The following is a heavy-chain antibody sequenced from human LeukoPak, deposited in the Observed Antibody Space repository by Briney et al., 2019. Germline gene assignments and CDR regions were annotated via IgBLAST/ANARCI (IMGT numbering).Heavy chain of an antibody. CDR1: GFTLSSYW. CDR2: INHNGNVN. V-gene: IGHV3-7*03. CDR3: ARGGGLDV. J-gene: IGHJ6*02. D-gene: IGHD3-16*01. Sequence: RPGGSLRLSCAASGFTLSSYWMNWARQAPGKGLEWVASINHNGNVNYYVDSVKGRFTISRDNAKNSLYLQMSNLRAEDTAVYFCARGGGLDVWGQGATATVSS.